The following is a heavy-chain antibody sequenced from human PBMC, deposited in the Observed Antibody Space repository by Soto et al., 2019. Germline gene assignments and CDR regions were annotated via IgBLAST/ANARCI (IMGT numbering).Heavy chain of an antibody. CDR2: IWNDGSNE. CDR3: AKDVVVGATTGLGDYYYYYGMDV. Sequence: QVQLVESGGGVVQPGGSLRLSCEASGFPFSSFGIHWVRQAPGKGLEWLAIIWNDGSNEYYADSVKGRFTISRDNSKNTVYLQMNSLRAEDTAVYYCAKDVVVGATTGLGDYYYYYGMDVWGQGTTVTVSS. V-gene: IGHV3-30*02. J-gene: IGHJ6*02. CDR1: GFPFSSFG. D-gene: IGHD1-26*01.